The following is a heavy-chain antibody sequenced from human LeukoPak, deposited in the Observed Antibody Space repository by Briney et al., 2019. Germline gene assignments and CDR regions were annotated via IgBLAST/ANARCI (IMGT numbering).Heavy chain of an antibody. D-gene: IGHD4-11*01. CDR1: GYTFTSYY. V-gene: IGHV1-46*01. J-gene: IGHJ4*02. CDR3: ARVIGDSASSVTPEDY. Sequence: ASVKVSCKASGYTFTSYYMHWVRQAPGQGLEWMGIINPSGGSTSYAQKFQGRVTMTTDTSTSTAYMELRSLRSDDTAVYYCARVIGDSASSVTPEDYWGQGTLVTVSS. CDR2: INPSGGST.